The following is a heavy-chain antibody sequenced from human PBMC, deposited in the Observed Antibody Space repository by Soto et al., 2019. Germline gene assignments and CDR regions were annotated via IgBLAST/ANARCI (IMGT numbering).Heavy chain of an antibody. CDR3: ARDRYYDSSGLDY. Sequence: ESGGGVVQPGRSLRLSCAASGFTFSSYGMHWVRQAPGKGLEWVAVISYDGSNKYYADSVKGRFTISRDNSKNTLYLQMNSLRAEDTAVYYCARDRYYDSSGLDYWGQGTLVTVSS. V-gene: IGHV3-30*03. D-gene: IGHD3-22*01. CDR2: ISYDGSNK. J-gene: IGHJ4*02. CDR1: GFTFSSYG.